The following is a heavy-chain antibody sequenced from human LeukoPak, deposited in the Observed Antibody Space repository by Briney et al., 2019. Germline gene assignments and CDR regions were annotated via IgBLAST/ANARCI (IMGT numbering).Heavy chain of an antibody. CDR1: GFTFGDYA. V-gene: IGHV3-49*04. CDR3: SRHIVGARTFFDY. Sequence: PGRSLRLSCTASGFTFGDYAMSWVRQAPGKGPEWVGFITSKTYGATTDYAASVKGRFTISRDDSKSIAYLQMNSLKSEDRAVYYCSRHIVGARTFFDYWGQGALVTVSS. J-gene: IGHJ4*02. D-gene: IGHD1-26*01. CDR2: ITSKTYGATT.